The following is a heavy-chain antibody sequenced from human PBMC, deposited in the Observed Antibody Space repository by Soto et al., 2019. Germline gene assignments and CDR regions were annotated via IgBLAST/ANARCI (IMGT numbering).Heavy chain of an antibody. CDR3: AARDIQPYYYYGMNV. D-gene: IGHD5-12*01. CDR1: GRRISSSSYY. V-gene: IGHV4-39*01. CDR2: IYYSGST. Sequence: SETLSLTCTVSGRRISSSSYYWGWIRQPPGKGLEWIGSIYYSGSTYYNPSLKSRVTISVDTSKNQFSLKLSSVTAADTAVYYCAARDIQPYYYYGMNVWGQGTTVS. J-gene: IGHJ6*02.